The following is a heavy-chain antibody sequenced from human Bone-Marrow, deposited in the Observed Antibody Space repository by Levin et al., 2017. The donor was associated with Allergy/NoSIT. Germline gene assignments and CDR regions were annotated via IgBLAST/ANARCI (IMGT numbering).Heavy chain of an antibody. Sequence: GGSLRLSCAASGFIFSNHALSWVRQAPGKGLEWVSGINGNGARTYYADSVRGRFTSSRDNSKNTLYLQMNSLRVEDTAVYYCANVSWERVGDDPMDSWGQGTLVTVSS. J-gene: IGHJ4*02. CDR2: INGNGART. D-gene: IGHD3-16*01. V-gene: IGHV3-23*01. CDR3: ANVSWERVGDDPMDS. CDR1: GFIFSNHA.